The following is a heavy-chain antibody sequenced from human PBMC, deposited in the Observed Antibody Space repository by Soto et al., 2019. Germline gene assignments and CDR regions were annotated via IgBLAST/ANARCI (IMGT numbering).Heavy chain of an antibody. CDR2: SVANSGNR. CDR1: GYPFSTYG. D-gene: IGHD3-10*01. Sequence: QVQLVQSGAEVTKPGASVKVSCKTSGYPFSTYGLSWVRQAPGQGLEWMGWSVANSGNRIYAQKFQGRVTMYTDRSTNTGYMELRSLTSDDSALYYCARVAGYGSGNRFFDNWGQGTLVPVS. J-gene: IGHJ4*02. CDR3: ARVAGYGSGNRFFDN. V-gene: IGHV1-18*01.